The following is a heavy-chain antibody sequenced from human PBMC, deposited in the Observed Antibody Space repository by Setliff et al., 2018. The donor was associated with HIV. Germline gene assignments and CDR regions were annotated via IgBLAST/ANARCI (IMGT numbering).Heavy chain of an antibody. J-gene: IGHJ1*01. Sequence: SETLSLTCTVSGGLISSSGSYWGWIRQPPGKGLEWIGNNYSTGRTYYKLSLDSRVTISIDTSKNQLSLNVNSVTAADTATYYVATPGYDDDVFGYFRFWGRGTLVTVSS. CDR1: GGLISSSGSY. CDR3: ATPGYDDDVFGYFRF. D-gene: IGHD5-12*01. CDR2: NYSTGRT. V-gene: IGHV4-39*01.